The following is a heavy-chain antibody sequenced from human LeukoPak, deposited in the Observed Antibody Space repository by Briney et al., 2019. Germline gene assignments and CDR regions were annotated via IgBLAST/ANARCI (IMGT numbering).Heavy chain of an antibody. CDR1: GFTFSNAW. CDR3: STDEYDYVWGSYRYSGEYYFDY. D-gene: IGHD3-16*02. Sequence: GGSLRLSCAASGFTFSNAWMSWVRQAPGKGLEWVGRIKSKTDGGTTDYAAPVKGRFTISRDDSKNTLYLQMNSLKTEDTAVYYCSTDEYDYVWGSYRYSGEYYFDYWGQGTLVTVSS. V-gene: IGHV3-15*01. J-gene: IGHJ4*02. CDR2: IKSKTDGGTT.